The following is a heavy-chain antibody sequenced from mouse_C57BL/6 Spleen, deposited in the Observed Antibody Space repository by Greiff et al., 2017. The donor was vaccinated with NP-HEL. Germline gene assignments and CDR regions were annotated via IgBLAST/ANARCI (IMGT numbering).Heavy chain of an antibody. D-gene: IGHD1-1*01. Sequence: EVKLEESGPGLVKPSQSLSLTCSVTGYSITSGYYWNWIRQFPGNKLEWMGYISYDGSNNYNPSLKNRISITRDTSKNQFFLKLNSVTTEDTATYYCARGDYGSPYYWGQGTTLTVSS. CDR2: ISYDGSN. CDR1: GYSITSGYY. CDR3: ARGDYGSPYY. J-gene: IGHJ2*01. V-gene: IGHV3-6*01.